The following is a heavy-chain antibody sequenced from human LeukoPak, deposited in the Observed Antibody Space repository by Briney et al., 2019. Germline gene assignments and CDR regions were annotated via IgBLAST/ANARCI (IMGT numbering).Heavy chain of an antibody. J-gene: IGHJ4*02. Sequence: ASVNVSCKASGYTFTTYYMHWVRQAPGQGLEWMGTINPSGGSTTYAQKFQGRVTMTSDTSTSTVYMELNSLGSEDSAVYYCARDFDYFGSGSYEDYWGQGTLVTVSS. CDR2: INPSGGST. CDR1: GYTFTTYY. CDR3: ARDFDYFGSGSYEDY. D-gene: IGHD3-10*01. V-gene: IGHV1-46*01.